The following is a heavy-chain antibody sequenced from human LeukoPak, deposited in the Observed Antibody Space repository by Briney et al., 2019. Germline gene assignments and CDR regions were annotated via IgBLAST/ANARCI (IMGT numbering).Heavy chain of an antibody. J-gene: IGHJ4*02. CDR1: GGTFSSYA. CDR2: IIPILGIA. D-gene: IGHD3-22*01. Sequence: ASVEVSCKASGGTFSSYAISWVRQAPGQGLEWMGRIIPILGIANYAQKFQGRVTITADKSTSTAYMELSSLRSEDTAVYCCARSSTYVVIPDYWGQGTLVTVSS. CDR3: ARSSTYVVIPDY. V-gene: IGHV1-69*04.